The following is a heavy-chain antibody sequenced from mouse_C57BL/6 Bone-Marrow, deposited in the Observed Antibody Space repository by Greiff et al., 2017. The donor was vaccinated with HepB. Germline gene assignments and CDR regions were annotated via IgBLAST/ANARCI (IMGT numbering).Heavy chain of an antibody. J-gene: IGHJ4*01. Sequence: VQLKQSGAELVRPGASVKLSCTASGFNIKDDYMHWVKQRPEQGLEWIGWIDPENGDTEYASKFQGKATITADTSSNTAYLQLSSLTSEDPAVYYCTTPRGFYAMDYWGQGTSVTVSS. V-gene: IGHV14-4*01. CDR1: GFNIKDDY. CDR2: IDPENGDT. CDR3: TTPRGFYAMDY.